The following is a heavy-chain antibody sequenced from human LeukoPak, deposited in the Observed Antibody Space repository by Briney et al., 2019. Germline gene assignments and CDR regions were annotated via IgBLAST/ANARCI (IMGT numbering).Heavy chain of an antibody. J-gene: IGHJ3*02. V-gene: IGHV4-34*09. Sequence: PSETLSLTCAVYGGSFSGYYWSWIRQPPGKGLEWIGEINHSGSTYYNPSLKSRVTISVDTSKNQFSLKLSSVTAADTAVYYCARVQEDILTGYYGLAFDIWGQGTMVTVSS. CDR3: ARVQEDILTGYYGLAFDI. CDR1: GGSFSGYY. CDR2: INHSGST. D-gene: IGHD3-9*01.